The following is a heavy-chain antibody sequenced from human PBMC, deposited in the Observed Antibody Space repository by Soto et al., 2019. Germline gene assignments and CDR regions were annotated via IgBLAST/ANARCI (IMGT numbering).Heavy chain of an antibody. CDR3: ARVAVDTGYRPFDY. V-gene: IGHV3-33*08. CDR1: GFTFNTYG. J-gene: IGHJ4*02. CDR2: IWYDGSNK. Sequence: GGSLRLSCTTSGFTFNTYGMYWVRQAPGKGLEWVAIIWYDGSNKYYVDSVKGRFTISRDNAKNSLYLQMNSLRLEDTAVYYCARVAVDTGYRPFDYWGQGTPVTVSS. D-gene: IGHD5-18*01.